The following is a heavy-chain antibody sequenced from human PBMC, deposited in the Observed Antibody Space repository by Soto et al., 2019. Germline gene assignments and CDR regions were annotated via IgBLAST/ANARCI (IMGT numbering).Heavy chain of an antibody. CDR1: GYIFTDYY. V-gene: IGHV1-2*06. D-gene: IGHD3-9*01. Sequence: ASVKVSCKASGYIFTDYYMHWVRQAPGQELGWMGRINPNSGGTNYAQKFQGRVTMTRDTSISTAYTELSRLRSDDTAVYYCARGVKYDILTGYSYYYYYGMDVWGQGTTVTVS. J-gene: IGHJ6*02. CDR2: INPNSGGT. CDR3: ARGVKYDILTGYSYYYYYGMDV.